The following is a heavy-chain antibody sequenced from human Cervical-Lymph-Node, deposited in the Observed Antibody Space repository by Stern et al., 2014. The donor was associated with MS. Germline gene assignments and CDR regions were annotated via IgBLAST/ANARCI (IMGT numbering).Heavy chain of an antibody. CDR2: ISSSSTYM. CDR3: ATDGGDF. J-gene: IGHJ4*02. D-gene: IGHD3-16*01. Sequence: EMQLVESGGGLVKPGGSLRISCEVSGITFRNSTMNWFRQAPGKGLEWVSSISSSSTYMYSTASVKGRFTISRDNAKSLLYLHMDSLRVEDTAVYYCATDGGDFWGQGTLVAVSS. V-gene: IGHV3-21*06. CDR1: GITFRNST.